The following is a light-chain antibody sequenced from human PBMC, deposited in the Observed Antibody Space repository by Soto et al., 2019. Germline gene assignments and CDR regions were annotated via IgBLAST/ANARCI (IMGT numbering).Light chain of an antibody. CDR2: GAS. V-gene: IGKV3-15*01. CDR3: LQSNNLTPLT. J-gene: IGKJ4*01. CDR1: QSVSSN. Sequence: EIVMTQSPATLSVSPGERATLSCRASQSVSSNLAWYQQKPGQAPRLLIYGASTRATGIPARFSGSGSGTEFTLTISSLQSQAFGDYYCLQSNNLTPLTFGGGTKVEIK.